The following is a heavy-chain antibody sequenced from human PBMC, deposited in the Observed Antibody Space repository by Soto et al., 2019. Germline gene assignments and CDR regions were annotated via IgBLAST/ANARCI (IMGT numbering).Heavy chain of an antibody. Sequence: EVQLVESGGGLVKPGGSLRLSCAASRFTFSSYSMNWVRQAPGKGLEWVSSISSSSSYIYYADSVKGRFTISRDNAKNSLYLQMNSLRAEDTAVYYCASARDGQLEPPRYYYYYGMDVWGQGTTVTVSS. D-gene: IGHD1-1*01. CDR1: RFTFSSYS. CDR3: ASARDGQLEPPRYYYYYGMDV. CDR2: ISSSSSYI. V-gene: IGHV3-21*01. J-gene: IGHJ6*02.